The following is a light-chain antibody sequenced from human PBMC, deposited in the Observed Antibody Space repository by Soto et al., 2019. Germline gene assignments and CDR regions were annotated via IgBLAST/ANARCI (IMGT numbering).Light chain of an antibody. Sequence: EIVLTQSPATLSLSPGERATLSCRASQSVSNYLAWYQQKPVRAPRLLIYDASIRATGIPTRFSGSGSGTDFTHTISSLEPEDFAVYYCQQRSNWPPATFGGGTKVEIK. J-gene: IGKJ4*01. CDR1: QSVSNY. V-gene: IGKV3-11*01. CDR3: QQRSNWPPAT. CDR2: DAS.